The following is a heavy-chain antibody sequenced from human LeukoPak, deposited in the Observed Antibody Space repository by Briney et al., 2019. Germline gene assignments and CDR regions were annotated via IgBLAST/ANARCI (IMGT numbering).Heavy chain of an antibody. J-gene: IGHJ4*02. CDR1: GYSISGVYY. D-gene: IGHD3-22*01. CDR3: ATAVVITPFDY. CDR2: IYHSGGS. V-gene: IGHV4-38-2*01. Sequence: SETLSLTSAVSGYSISGVYYWVWIRQSPGTGLEWIGSIYHSGGSYYNPSLKSRVTISEDTSKNQFSLKLSSMSAADTAVYYCATAVVITPFDYWGQGILVTVSS.